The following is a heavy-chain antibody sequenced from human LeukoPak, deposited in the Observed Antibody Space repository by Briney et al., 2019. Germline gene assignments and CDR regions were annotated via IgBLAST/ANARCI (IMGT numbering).Heavy chain of an antibody. Sequence: GGSLRLSCAASGFTFSSYWMHWVRQAPGKGLVWVSRINSDGSSTSYADSVKGRFTISRDNAKNTLYLQMNSLRAEDTAVYYCARVEYSSGWCDYWGQGTLVTVSS. V-gene: IGHV3-74*01. CDR1: GFTFSSYW. CDR2: INSDGSST. D-gene: IGHD6-19*01. J-gene: IGHJ4*02. CDR3: ARVEYSSGWCDY.